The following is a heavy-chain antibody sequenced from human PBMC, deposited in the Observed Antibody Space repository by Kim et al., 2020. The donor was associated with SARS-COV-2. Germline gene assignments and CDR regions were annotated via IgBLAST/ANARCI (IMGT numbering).Heavy chain of an antibody. Sequence: GGSLRLSCAASGFTFSSYDMHWVRQATGKGLEWVSAIGTAGDPYYPGSVKGRFTISRENAKNSLYLQMNSLRAGDTAVYYCARAVRWYSSSWYVSHGMDVWGQGTTVTVSS. CDR2: IGTAGDP. V-gene: IGHV3-13*05. D-gene: IGHD6-13*01. CDR3: ARAVRWYSSSWYVSHGMDV. CDR1: GFTFSSYD. J-gene: IGHJ6*02.